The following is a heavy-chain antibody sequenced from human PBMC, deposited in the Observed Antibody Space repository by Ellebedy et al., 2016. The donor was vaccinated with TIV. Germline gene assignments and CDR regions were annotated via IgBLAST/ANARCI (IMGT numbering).Heavy chain of an antibody. Sequence: GGSLRLXXAASGFTFSSYWISWVRQAPGKGLEWVANIKQDGSEKYYVDSVKGRFTISRDNAKNSLYLQMNSLRAEDTAVYYCARVGDDYGDYWGQGTLVTVSS. CDR3: ARVGDDYGDY. CDR1: GFTFSSYW. CDR2: IKQDGSEK. V-gene: IGHV3-7*03. J-gene: IGHJ4*02. D-gene: IGHD3-16*01.